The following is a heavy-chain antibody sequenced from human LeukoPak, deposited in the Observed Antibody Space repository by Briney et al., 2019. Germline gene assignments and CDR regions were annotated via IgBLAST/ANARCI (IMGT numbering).Heavy chain of an antibody. V-gene: IGHV3-48*04. D-gene: IGHD3-3*01. CDR1: GFTFSSYS. CDR3: ARERDYDFWSAPIDP. J-gene: IGHJ5*02. Sequence: GGSLRLSCAASGFTFSSYSMNWVRRAPGKGLEWVSYISSSSSTIYYADSVKGRFTISRDNAKNSLYLQMNSLRAEDTAVYYCARERDYDFWSAPIDPWGQGTLVTVSS. CDR2: ISSSSSTI.